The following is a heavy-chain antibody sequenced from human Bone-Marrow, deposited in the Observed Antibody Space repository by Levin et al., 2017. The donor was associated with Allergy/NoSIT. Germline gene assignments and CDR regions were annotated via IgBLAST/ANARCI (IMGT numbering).Heavy chain of an antibody. CDR2: IYPGDSDT. V-gene: IGHV5-51*01. Sequence: GESLKISCKTSGYSFNNYWIAWVRQMPGKGLEWMGIIYPGDSDTTYSPSFQGQVTISADRSISTAYLQWSSLKASDTAMYYCARQGCSSTSCQGGYYYYYMDGWGKGTTVTVSS. CDR3: ARQGCSSTSCQGGYYYYYMDG. D-gene: IGHD2-2*01. J-gene: IGHJ6*03. CDR1: GYSFNNYW.